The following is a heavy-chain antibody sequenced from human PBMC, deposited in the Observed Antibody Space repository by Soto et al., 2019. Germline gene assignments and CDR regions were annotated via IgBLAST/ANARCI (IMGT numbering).Heavy chain of an antibody. D-gene: IGHD3-3*01. CDR2: MNPDSGNA. CDR1: GYSFTRHD. Sequence: ASVKVSCKATGYSFTRHDINWLRQAAGQGLEWMGWMNPDSGNAVYAQKFQGRVTMTRNTSITTAYIEVTSLRAEDTAVYYCARDADFWSGQIPTYYFDYWGQGTLVTVSS. V-gene: IGHV1-8*01. CDR3: ARDADFWSGQIPTYYFDY. J-gene: IGHJ4*02.